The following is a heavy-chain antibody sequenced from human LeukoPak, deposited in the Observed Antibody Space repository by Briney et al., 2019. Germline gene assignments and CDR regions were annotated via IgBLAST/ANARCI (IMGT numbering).Heavy chain of an antibody. V-gene: IGHV3-48*03. J-gene: IGHJ5*02. D-gene: IGHD6-13*01. CDR2: ISGSGSAI. CDR1: GFTFSSYE. Sequence: GGSLRLSCAASGFTFSSYEMNWVRQAPGKGLEWVSYISGSGSAIYYADSVKGRFTISRDNAKNSLYLQMNSLRAEDTAVYYCARGLLGARRAALLGSWGQGTLVTVSS. CDR3: ARGLLGARRAALLGS.